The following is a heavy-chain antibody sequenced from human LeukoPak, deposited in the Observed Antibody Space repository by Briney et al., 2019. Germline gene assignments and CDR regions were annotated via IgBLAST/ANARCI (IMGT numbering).Heavy chain of an antibody. CDR3: ARGSRSSFPPDAFDI. CDR1: GGSISSGSYY. Sequence: PSQTLSLTCTVSGGSISSGSYYWSWIRQPAGKGLEWIGRIYTSGSTNYNPSLKSRATISIDTSKNQFSLKLSSVTAADTAVYYCARGSRSSFPPDAFDIWGQGTMVTVSS. CDR2: IYTSGST. D-gene: IGHD6-6*01. J-gene: IGHJ3*02. V-gene: IGHV4-61*02.